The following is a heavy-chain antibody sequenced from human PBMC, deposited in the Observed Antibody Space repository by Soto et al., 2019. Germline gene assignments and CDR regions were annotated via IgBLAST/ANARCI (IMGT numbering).Heavy chain of an antibody. CDR3: ARDSDDSSGYYLLGVYYFDY. J-gene: IGHJ4*02. D-gene: IGHD3-22*01. CDR1: GFTFSSYS. V-gene: IGHV3-48*01. Sequence: EVQLVESGGGLVQPGGSLRLSCAASGFTFSSYSMNWVRQAPGKGLEWVSYISSSSSTIYYADSVKGRFTISRDNAKNSLYLQMNSRRAEDTAVYYCARDSDDSSGYYLLGVYYFDYWGQGTLVTVSS. CDR2: ISSSSSTI.